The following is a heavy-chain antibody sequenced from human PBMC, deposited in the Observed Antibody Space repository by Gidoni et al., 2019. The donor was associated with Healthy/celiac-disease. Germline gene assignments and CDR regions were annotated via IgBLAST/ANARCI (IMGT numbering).Heavy chain of an antibody. CDR3: ARRPIFGVVIDAFDI. J-gene: IGHJ3*02. CDR1: GYSCTSYW. D-gene: IGHD3-3*02. CDR2: IYPGDSVT. V-gene: IGHV5-51*01. Sequence: EVQLVQSGAEEKNPGESLKISCKGSGYSCTSYWIGWVRQMPGKGLAWMGIIYPGDSVTLYLPSFQAPVTISADKSISTASLQWSSLKASYTAMYYFARRPIFGVVIDAFDIWGQGTMVTVSS.